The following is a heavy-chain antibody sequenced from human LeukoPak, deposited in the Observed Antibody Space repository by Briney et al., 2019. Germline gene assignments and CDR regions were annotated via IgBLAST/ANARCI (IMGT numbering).Heavy chain of an antibody. D-gene: IGHD6-13*01. CDR1: GFTFSSYS. J-gene: IGHJ6*03. Sequence: GGSLRLSCAASGFTFSSYSMNWVRQAPGKGLEWVSSISSSSSYIYYADSVKGRFTISRDNAKNSLYLQMNSLRAEDTAVYYCARDLESSSWYGYYYYMDVWGKGTTVTVSS. CDR3: ARDLESSSWYGYYYYMDV. V-gene: IGHV3-21*01. CDR2: ISSSSSYI.